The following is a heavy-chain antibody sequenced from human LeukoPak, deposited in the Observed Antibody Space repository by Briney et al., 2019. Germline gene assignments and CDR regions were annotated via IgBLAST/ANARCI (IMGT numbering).Heavy chain of an antibody. D-gene: IGHD2-21*02. CDR2: IKQDGSEK. J-gene: IGHJ3*01. Sequence: GGSLRLSCAASGFTFSSYWMSWVRQAPGKGLEWVANIKQDGSEKYYVDSVKGRFTISRDNARKSLYLQMNNLRAEDTAVYYCTRDMTAGAFDVWGQGTMVTVSS. CDR1: GFTFSSYW. CDR3: TRDMTAGAFDV. V-gene: IGHV3-7*01.